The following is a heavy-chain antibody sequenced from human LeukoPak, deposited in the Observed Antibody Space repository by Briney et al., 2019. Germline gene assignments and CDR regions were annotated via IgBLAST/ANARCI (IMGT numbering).Heavy chain of an antibody. J-gene: IGHJ3*02. Sequence: GESLKISCKWSGYTFTTYWIGWVRQMPGKGVEWMGIVSPGDSDTRYSPSFQGQVTISADKSIRTAYLQWSSLKASDTAMYYCARRYCSSTFCHGAFDIWGQGTMVTVSS. CDR2: VSPGDSDT. V-gene: IGHV5-51*01. D-gene: IGHD2-2*01. CDR1: GYTFTTYW. CDR3: ARRYCSSTFCHGAFDI.